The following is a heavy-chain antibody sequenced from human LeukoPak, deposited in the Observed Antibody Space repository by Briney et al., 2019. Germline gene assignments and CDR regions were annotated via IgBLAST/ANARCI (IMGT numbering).Heavy chain of an antibody. Sequence: SETLSLTCAVYGGSFSGYYWSWIRQPPGKGLEWIGEINHSGSTNYNPSLKSRVTISVDTSKNQFSLKLSSVTAADTAVYYCARGYCSSTSCQHYYYYYYMDVWGKGTTVTVSS. CDR2: INHSGST. CDR1: GGSFSGYY. J-gene: IGHJ6*03. D-gene: IGHD2-2*01. V-gene: IGHV4-34*01. CDR3: ARGYCSSTSCQHYYYYYYMDV.